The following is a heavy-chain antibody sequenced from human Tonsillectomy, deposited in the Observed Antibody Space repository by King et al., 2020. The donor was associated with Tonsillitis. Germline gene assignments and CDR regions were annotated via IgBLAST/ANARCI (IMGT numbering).Heavy chain of an antibody. J-gene: IGHJ4*02. CDR3: AGKPITGTTSVDY. CDR1: GVTFSSYS. CDR2: IMSSIMYK. Sequence: VQLVETGVGLVKPGGSLRLSCAASGVTFSSYSMNWVRKAPGKGLEWVSSIMSSIMYKYYAVSVKGRCTISRDNAKNSLYLQMNSLRAEDTAVYYCAGKPITGTTSVDYWGQGTLVTVSS. V-gene: IGHV3-21*06. D-gene: IGHD1-7*01.